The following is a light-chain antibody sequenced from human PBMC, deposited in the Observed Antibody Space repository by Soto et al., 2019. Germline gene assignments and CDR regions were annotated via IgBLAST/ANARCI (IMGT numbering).Light chain of an antibody. CDR2: KAS. J-gene: IGKJ4*01. CDR1: QSIGAS. CDR3: QQYNSSPLT. V-gene: IGKV1-5*03. Sequence: DIQMTQSPSTRYASVGDRVAITCRASQSIGASLAWFQQKPGKAPNLLIYKASSLESGVPSRFSGSGSGTEFTLTISTLQPDDFATYYCQQYNSSPLTFGGGTKVEIK.